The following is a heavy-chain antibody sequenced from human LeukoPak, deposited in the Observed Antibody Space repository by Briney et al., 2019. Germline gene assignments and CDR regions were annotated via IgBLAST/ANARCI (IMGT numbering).Heavy chain of an antibody. CDR1: GFTFSSYW. J-gene: IGHJ4*02. CDR3: ARAVRAHPPADF. CDR2: INSGGSST. Sequence: GGSLRLSCAASGFTFSSYWMHWVRQAPGKGLVWVSRINSGGSSTSYADSVKGRFTISRDNAKNTLYLQMNSLRAEDTAVYYCARAVRAHPPADFWGQGTLVTVSS. V-gene: IGHV3-74*01. D-gene: IGHD3-3*01.